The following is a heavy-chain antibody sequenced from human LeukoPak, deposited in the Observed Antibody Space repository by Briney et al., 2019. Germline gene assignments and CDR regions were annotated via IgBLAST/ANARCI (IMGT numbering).Heavy chain of an antibody. J-gene: IGHJ4*02. V-gene: IGHV3-15*01. CDR2: LKSQRDGGTT. Sequence: ETLSLTCAVYGGSFSGYYWSWIRQPPGKGLEWVGRLKSQRDGGTTDYAAPVGGRFTISRDDSKNTLYLHMDSLKTDDTAVYFCATGPEPAAMVFDFWGQGTLVTVSS. CDR1: GGSFSGYY. D-gene: IGHD2-2*01. CDR3: ATGPEPAAMVFDF.